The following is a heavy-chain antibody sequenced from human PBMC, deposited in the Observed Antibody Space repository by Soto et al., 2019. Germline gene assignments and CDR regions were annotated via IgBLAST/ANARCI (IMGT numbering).Heavy chain of an antibody. D-gene: IGHD6-13*01. CDR2: IWYDGSKK. Sequence: GGSLRLSCAASGFTVSSNYMSWVRQAPGKGLEWVSVIWYDGSKKYHADSVKGRFTISRDNSKNTLHVQMNSLRAEDTAVYYCARQGSSWFDYWGQGTLVTVSS. CDR3: ARQGSSWFDY. V-gene: IGHV3-33*08. J-gene: IGHJ4*02. CDR1: GFTVSSNY.